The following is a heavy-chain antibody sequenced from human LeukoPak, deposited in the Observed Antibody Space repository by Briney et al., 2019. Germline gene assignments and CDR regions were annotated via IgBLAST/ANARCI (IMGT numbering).Heavy chain of an antibody. CDR2: ISAYNGNT. J-gene: IGHJ4*02. CDR1: GYTFTTYG. V-gene: IGHV1-18*01. Sequence: ASVTVSCTASGYTFTTYGISWVRQAPGQGLEWMGWISAYNGNTNYAQKLQGRVTITTDTSTSTAYMELRSLRSDDTAVYYCAREGYSSSWNYFDYWGQGALVTVSS. D-gene: IGHD6-13*01. CDR3: AREGYSSSWNYFDY.